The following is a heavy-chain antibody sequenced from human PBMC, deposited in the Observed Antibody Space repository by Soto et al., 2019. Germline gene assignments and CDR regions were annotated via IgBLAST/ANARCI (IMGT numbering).Heavy chain of an antibody. CDR2: IYTSGST. CDR1: GGSISSYY. J-gene: IGHJ5*01. D-gene: IGHD6-13*01. V-gene: IGHV4-4*07. CDR3: ARFLSPGTGSWFDS. Sequence: SETLSLTCTVSGGSISSYYWSWIRQPAGKGLEWIGRIYTSGSTNYNPSLKSRVTMSVDTSKNQFSLKLSSVTAADTAVYYCARFLSPGTGSWFDSCGQGPLRTVST.